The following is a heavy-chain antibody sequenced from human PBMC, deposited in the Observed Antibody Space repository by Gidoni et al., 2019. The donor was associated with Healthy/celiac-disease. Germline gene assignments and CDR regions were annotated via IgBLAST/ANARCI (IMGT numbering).Heavy chain of an antibody. CDR3: ARFRDGYNYEGYFDY. D-gene: IGHD5-12*01. V-gene: IGHV1-69*01. CDR1: GGTFTSYA. Sequence: QVQLVQSGAEVKKPGSSVKVSCKASGGTFTSYAISWVRQAPGQGLEWMGGIITIFGTANYAQKFQGRVTITADESTSTAYMELSSLRSEDTAVYYCARFRDGYNYEGYFDYWGQGTLVTVSS. CDR2: IITIFGTA. J-gene: IGHJ4*02.